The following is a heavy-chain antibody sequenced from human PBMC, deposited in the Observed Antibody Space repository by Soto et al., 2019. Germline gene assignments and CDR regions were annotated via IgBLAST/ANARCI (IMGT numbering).Heavy chain of an antibody. D-gene: IGHD3-16*01. J-gene: IGHJ4*02. CDR2: IWYDGSDK. CDR1: GFAFSSFG. CDR3: AFGNLSYYFDY. V-gene: IGHV3-33*01. Sequence: GGSLRLSCVASGFAFSSFGMHWVRQAPGKGLEWVAIIWYDGSDKYYGDSVKGRFTISRDNSKNTLFLQMNSLRDEDTAVYHCAFGNLSYYFDYWGQGTPVTVSS.